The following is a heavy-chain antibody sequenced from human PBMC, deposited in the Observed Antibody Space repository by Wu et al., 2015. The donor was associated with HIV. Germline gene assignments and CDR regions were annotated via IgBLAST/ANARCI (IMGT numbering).Heavy chain of an antibody. CDR3: ARDKRGYDVLTGYYIYFDY. V-gene: IGHV1-2*02. D-gene: IGHD3-9*01. J-gene: IGHJ4*02. Sequence: QVQLVQSGAEVKKPGASVKVSCKASGYTFTGYYIHWVRQAPGQGLEWMGWINPNSGGTNYAQKFEDRVTMTRDTSITTVYMELRSLRSDDTAVYYCARDKRGYDVLTGYYIYFDYWGQGTLVTVSS. CDR1: GYTFTGYY. CDR2: INPNSGGT.